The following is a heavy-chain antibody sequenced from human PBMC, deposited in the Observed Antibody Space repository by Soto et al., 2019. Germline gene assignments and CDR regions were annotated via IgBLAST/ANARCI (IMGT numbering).Heavy chain of an antibody. CDR1: GFTFSSYW. CDR2: IKQDGSEK. V-gene: IGHV3-7*04. CDR3: ARATFSMYYYASSGGQENAFDI. D-gene: IGHD3-22*01. Sequence: GSLRLSCAASGFTFSSYWMSWVRQAPGKGLEWVANIKQDGSEKYYVDSVKGRFTISRDNAKNSLYLQMNSLRAEDTAVYYCARATFSMYYYASSGGQENAFDIWGQGTMVTVSS. J-gene: IGHJ3*02.